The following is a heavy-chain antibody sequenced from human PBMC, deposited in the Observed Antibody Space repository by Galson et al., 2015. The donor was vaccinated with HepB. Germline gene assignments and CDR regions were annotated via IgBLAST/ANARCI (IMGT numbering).Heavy chain of an antibody. Sequence: ETLSLTCAVYGGSFNGYYWSWIRQPPGKGLEWIGEINHSGSTNYNPSLKSRVTISVDTSKNQFSLKLSSVTAADTAVYYCARGQWLVRGGFDYWGQGTLVTVSS. CDR1: GGSFNGYY. J-gene: IGHJ4*02. V-gene: IGHV4-34*01. CDR2: INHSGST. CDR3: ARGQWLVRGGFDY. D-gene: IGHD6-19*01.